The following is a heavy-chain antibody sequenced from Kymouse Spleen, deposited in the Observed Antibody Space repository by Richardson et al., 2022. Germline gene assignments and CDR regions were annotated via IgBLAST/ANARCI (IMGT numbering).Heavy chain of an antibody. CDR1: GFTFSSYG. J-gene: IGHJ4*02. D-gene: IGHD5-12*01. CDR3: AKEVVGYSGYDYFDY. CDR2: ISYDGSNK. Sequence: QVQLVESGGGVVQPGRSLRLSCAASGFTFSSYGMHWVRQAPGKGLEWVAVISYDGSNKYYADSVKGRFTISRDNSKNTLYLQMNSLRAEDTAVYYCAKEVVGYSGYDYFDYWGQGTLVTVSS. V-gene: IGHV3-30*18.